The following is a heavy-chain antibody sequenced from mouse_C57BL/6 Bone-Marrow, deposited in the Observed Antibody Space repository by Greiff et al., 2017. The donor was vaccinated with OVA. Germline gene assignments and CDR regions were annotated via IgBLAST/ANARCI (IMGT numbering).Heavy chain of an antibody. CDR3: ARQMVTTPYFDY. V-gene: IGHV5-2*01. CDR2: INSDGGST. D-gene: IGHD2-3*01. CDR1: EYEFPSHD. J-gene: IGHJ2*01. Sequence: EVHLVESGGGLVQPGESLKLSCESNEYEFPSHDMSWVRKTPETRLELVAAINSDGGSTYYPDTMERRFIISRDNTKTTLYLQMSSLRSEDTALYYCARQMVTTPYFDYWGQGTTLTVSS.